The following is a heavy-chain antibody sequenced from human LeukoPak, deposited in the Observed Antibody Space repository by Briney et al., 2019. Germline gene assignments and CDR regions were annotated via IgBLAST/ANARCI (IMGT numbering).Heavy chain of an antibody. CDR2: INPSGGST. CDR3: ARVVKYRSGPLTDLLPYYFDY. Sequence: GASVKVSCKASGYTFTSYYMHWVRQAPGQGLEWMGIINPSGGSTSYAQKFQGRVTMTTDTSTSTAYMELRSLRSEDMAVYYCARVVKYRSGPLTDLLPYYFDYWGQGTLVTVSS. V-gene: IGHV1-46*01. CDR1: GYTFTSYY. D-gene: IGHD6-19*01. J-gene: IGHJ4*02.